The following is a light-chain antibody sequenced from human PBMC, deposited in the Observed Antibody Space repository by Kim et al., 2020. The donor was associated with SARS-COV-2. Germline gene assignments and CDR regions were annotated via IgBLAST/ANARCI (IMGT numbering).Light chain of an antibody. CDR2: GSS. CDR3: QQYGSSPPWT. Sequence: PGERAPLPCRASQSVSSNYLAWYQQKPGQAPRLLIYGSSSRATGIPDRFSGSGSGTDFTLTISRLEPEDFAVYYCQQYGSSPPWTFGQGTKVDIK. J-gene: IGKJ1*01. V-gene: IGKV3-20*01. CDR1: QSVSSNY.